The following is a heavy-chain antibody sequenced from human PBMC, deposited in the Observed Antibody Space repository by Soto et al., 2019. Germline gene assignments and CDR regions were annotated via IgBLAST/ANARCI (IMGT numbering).Heavy chain of an antibody. CDR1: GYSFTSYC. Sequence: PGESLQISCKGAGYSFTSYCIGWVRKMPGKGLEWMGIIYPGDSDTRYRPSFQGQVTISADKSISTAYLQWSSLKASDTAMYYCARHRGQYGAAGTYYYYGMDVWGQGITVTV. J-gene: IGHJ6*02. D-gene: IGHD6-13*01. CDR3: ARHRGQYGAAGTYYYYGMDV. V-gene: IGHV5-51*01. CDR2: IYPGDSDT.